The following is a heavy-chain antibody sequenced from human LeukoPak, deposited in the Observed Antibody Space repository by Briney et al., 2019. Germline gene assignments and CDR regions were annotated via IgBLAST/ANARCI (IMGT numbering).Heavy chain of an antibody. CDR2: IYSGGST. CDR3: ARDERRRDGYHYLDY. Sequence: GGSLRLSCAASGFTVSSNYMSWVRQAPGKGLEWVSVIYSGGSTYYADSVKGRFTISRDNSKNTLYLQMNSLRAEDTAVYYCARDERRRDGYHYLDYWGQGTLVTVSS. V-gene: IGHV3-53*01. J-gene: IGHJ4*02. D-gene: IGHD5-24*01. CDR1: GFTVSSNY.